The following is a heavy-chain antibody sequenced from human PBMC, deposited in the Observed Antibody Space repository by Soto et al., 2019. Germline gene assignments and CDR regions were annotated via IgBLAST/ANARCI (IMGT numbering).Heavy chain of an antibody. D-gene: IGHD2-15*01. CDR3: ARGQVVGAQH. CDR1: RCSINRTGHS. V-gene: IGHV4-30-2*01. CDR2: IYHRGST. J-gene: IGHJ4*02. Sequence: TLSLPRLFSRCSINRTGHSWTWIRQQPGKGLEWIGYIYHRGSTYYTPSLKSRVTISVDRSKNQFSLKLSSVTAADTAVYYCARGQVVGAQHWGQGGLVTVS.